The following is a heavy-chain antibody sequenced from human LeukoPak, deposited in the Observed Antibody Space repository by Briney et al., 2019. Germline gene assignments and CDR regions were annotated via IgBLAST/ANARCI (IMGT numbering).Heavy chain of an antibody. Sequence: GGSLRLSCAASGFTFSDYDMHWVRQATGKGLEWVSAIGTAGDTYYTGSVKGRFTISRENAKNSLYLQMNSLSAGDTAMYYCARVDKERVGGVYYFDYWGQGPLVTVSS. D-gene: IGHD1-1*01. CDR2: IGTAGDT. CDR3: ARVDKERVGGVYYFDY. CDR1: GFTFSDYD. V-gene: IGHV3-13*01. J-gene: IGHJ4*02.